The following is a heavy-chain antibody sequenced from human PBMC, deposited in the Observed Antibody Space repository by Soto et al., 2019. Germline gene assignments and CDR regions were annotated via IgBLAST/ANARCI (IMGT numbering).Heavy chain of an antibody. Sequence: SETLSLTCGVYVDSMSSYYWSWIRQPPGKGLEWIGYIYYSGSTTYNPSLRSRVTMSVDTSKNQFSLRLSSVTAADTAVYYCARAKSNYQTFDHWGQGSQVTVSS. D-gene: IGHD4-4*01. CDR1: VDSMSSYY. J-gene: IGHJ4*02. V-gene: IGHV4-59*01. CDR2: IYYSGST. CDR3: ARAKSNYQTFDH.